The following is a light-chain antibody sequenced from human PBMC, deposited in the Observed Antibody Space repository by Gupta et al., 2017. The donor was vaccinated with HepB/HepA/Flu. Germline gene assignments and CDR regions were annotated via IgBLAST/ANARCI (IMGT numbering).Light chain of an antibody. CDR2: KAS. CDR1: QSISSW. Sequence: DIQMTQSPSTLSASVGDRVTITCRASQSISSWLAWYQQKPGQAPKLLMYKASSLESGVPSRFTGSGSETEFTLTMSSLQPDDFATYYCLQDNGYECSFG. J-gene: IGKJ2*04. V-gene: IGKV1-5*03. CDR3: LQDNGYECS.